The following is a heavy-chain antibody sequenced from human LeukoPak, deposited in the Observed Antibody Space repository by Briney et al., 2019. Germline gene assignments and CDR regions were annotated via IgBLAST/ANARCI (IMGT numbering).Heavy chain of an antibody. Sequence: SVKVSCKASGGTFSSYAISWVRQAPGQGLEWMGRIIPILGIANYAQKFQGRVTITADKSTSTAYMELSSLRSEGTAVYYCARCIAAAGTGGYYYYYGMDVWGQGTMVTVSS. V-gene: IGHV1-69*04. CDR3: ARCIAAAGTGGYYYYYGMDV. CDR2: IIPILGIA. J-gene: IGHJ6*02. D-gene: IGHD6-13*01. CDR1: GGTFSSYA.